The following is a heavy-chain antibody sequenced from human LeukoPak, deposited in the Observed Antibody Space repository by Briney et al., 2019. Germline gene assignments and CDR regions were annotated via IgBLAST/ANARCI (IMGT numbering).Heavy chain of an antibody. CDR1: GGTFSSYA. CDR3: ARKPTRLYYFDY. Sequence: SVKISCKASGGTFSSYAISWVRQAPGQGLEWMGGIIPIFGTANYAQKFQGRVTITADESTSTAYMELSSLRSEDTAVYYCARKPTRLYYFDYWGQGTLVTVSS. CDR2: IIPIFGTA. V-gene: IGHV1-69*13. D-gene: IGHD2-21*02. J-gene: IGHJ4*02.